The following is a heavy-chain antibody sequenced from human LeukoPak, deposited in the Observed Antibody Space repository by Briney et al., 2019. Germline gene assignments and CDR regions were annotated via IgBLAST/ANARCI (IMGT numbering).Heavy chain of an antibody. J-gene: IGHJ3*02. CDR1: GFTFSSSS. CDR3: ASRTAMVTTDAFDI. CDR2: ISSSSSYI. Sequence: GGSLRLSCAASGFTFSSSSMNWVRQAPGKGLEWGSSISSSSSYIYYADSLKGRFTISRDNAKNSLYLQMNSLRAEDTAVYYCASRTAMVTTDAFDIWGQGTMVTVSS. D-gene: IGHD5-18*01. V-gene: IGHV3-21*01.